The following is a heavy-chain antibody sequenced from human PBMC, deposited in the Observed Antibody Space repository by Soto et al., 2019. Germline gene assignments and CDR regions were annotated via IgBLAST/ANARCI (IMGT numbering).Heavy chain of an antibody. J-gene: IGHJ4*02. CDR1: GLSLSTSGVG. CDR3: AVLIEFRSSSFFDY. CDR2: IYWDDDN. Sequence: SGPTLVNPTQTLTLTCTFSGLSLSTSGVGVGWIRQPPGKALEWLALIYWDDDNRYSPSLQSRLTITKDTSKNQVVLTMTNMDPVDTATYYCAVLIEFRSSSFFDYWGQGTLVTVSS. V-gene: IGHV2-5*02. D-gene: IGHD6-6*01.